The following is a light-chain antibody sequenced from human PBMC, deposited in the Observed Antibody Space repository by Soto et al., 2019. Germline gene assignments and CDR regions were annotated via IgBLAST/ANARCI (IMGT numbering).Light chain of an antibody. CDR1: SSDVGSYNL. Sequence: QLVLAQPASVSGSPGQSITISCTGTSSDVGSYNLVSWYQQHPGKAPKLMIYEVNKRPSGLSNRFSGSKSGNTASLTISGLQAEDEADYYCCSYAGSPTFAVFGGGTKLTVL. CDR3: CSYAGSPTFAV. J-gene: IGLJ2*01. CDR2: EVN. V-gene: IGLV2-23*02.